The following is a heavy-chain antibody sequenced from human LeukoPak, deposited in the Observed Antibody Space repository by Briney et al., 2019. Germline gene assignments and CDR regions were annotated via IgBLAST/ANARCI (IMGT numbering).Heavy chain of an antibody. V-gene: IGHV4-34*01. CDR1: GESFSGFY. CDR2: INHSRTT. J-gene: IGHJ4*02. D-gene: IGHD4-23*01. Sequence: SETLSLTCAVYGESFSGFYWSWIRRPPGKGLEWIGEINHSRTTNYSPSLKSRVIISTDTSKNQFSVRLMSVTASDTAVYYCARGPSHGGKYRGFFDYWGQGTLVAVSS. CDR3: ARGPSHGGKYRGFFDY.